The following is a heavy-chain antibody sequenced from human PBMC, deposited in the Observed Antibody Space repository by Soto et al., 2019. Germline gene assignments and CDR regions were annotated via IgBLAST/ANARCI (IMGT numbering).Heavy chain of an antibody. D-gene: IGHD3-16*01. Sequence: GESLKISCQGSGYSFTTYWIGWVRQMPGKGLEWMGIIYPGNSDIRYSPSFQGQVTILADKSISTAYLKWSGLKASDTAMYYCARLGIWSYGMDVWGQGTTVTSP. CDR2: IYPGNSDI. CDR3: ARLGIWSYGMDV. V-gene: IGHV5-51*01. J-gene: IGHJ6*02. CDR1: GYSFTTYW.